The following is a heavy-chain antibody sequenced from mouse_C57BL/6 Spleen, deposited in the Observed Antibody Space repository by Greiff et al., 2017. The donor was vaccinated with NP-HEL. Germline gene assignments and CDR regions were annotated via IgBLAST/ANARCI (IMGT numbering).Heavy chain of an antibody. J-gene: IGHJ1*03. CDR2: ISYSGST. D-gene: IGHD1-1*01. CDR3: ARVPYYYGSKDWYFDV. Sequence: DVQLQESGPGMVKPSQSLSLTCTVTGYSITSGYDWHWIRHFPGNKLEWMGYISYSGSTNYNPSLKSRISITHDTSKNHFFLKLNSVTTEDTATYYCARVPYYYGSKDWYFDVWGTGTTVTVSS. CDR1: GYSITSGYD. V-gene: IGHV3-1*01.